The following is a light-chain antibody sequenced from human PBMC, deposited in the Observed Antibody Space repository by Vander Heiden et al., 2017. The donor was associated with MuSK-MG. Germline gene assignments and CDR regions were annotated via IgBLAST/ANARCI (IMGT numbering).Light chain of an antibody. Sequence: LLTQSPATLSLSPGERATLSCKASQTIGAFLAWYQQRPGLAPTLLIVDASKRAPGTPARFSGSGSGTDFTLTINSLEPDDFAIYYCQQRGDWPPITFGGGTRV. CDR3: QQRGDWPPIT. CDR1: QTIGAF. V-gene: IGKV3-11*01. CDR2: DAS. J-gene: IGKJ4*01.